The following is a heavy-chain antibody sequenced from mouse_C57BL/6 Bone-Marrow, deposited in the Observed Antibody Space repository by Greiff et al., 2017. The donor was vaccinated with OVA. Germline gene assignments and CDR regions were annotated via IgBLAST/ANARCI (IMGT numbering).Heavy chain of an antibody. CDR1: GYTFTSYW. CDR2: IDPSDSYT. V-gene: IGHV1-59*01. CDR3: ARFYYYGSKGY. Sequence: QVQLQQPGAELVRPGTSVKLSCKASGYTFTSYWMHWVKQRPGQGLEWIGVIDPSDSYTNYNQKFKGKATLTVDTSSSTAYMQLSSLTSEDSAVYYCARFYYYGSKGYWGQGTTLTVSS. J-gene: IGHJ2*01. D-gene: IGHD1-1*01.